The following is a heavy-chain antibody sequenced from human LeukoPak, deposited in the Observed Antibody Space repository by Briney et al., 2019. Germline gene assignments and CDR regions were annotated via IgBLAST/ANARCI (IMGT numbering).Heavy chain of an antibody. Sequence: GGSLRLSCAASGFTFSSYAMSWVRQAPGKGLEWVSVIYSGGSTYYADSVKGRFTISRDNSKNTLYLQMNSLRAEDTAVYYCARSISSSGYYPLGYWGQGTLVTVSS. CDR2: IYSGGST. V-gene: IGHV3-66*01. D-gene: IGHD3-22*01. J-gene: IGHJ4*02. CDR3: ARSISSSGYYPLGY. CDR1: GFTFSSYA.